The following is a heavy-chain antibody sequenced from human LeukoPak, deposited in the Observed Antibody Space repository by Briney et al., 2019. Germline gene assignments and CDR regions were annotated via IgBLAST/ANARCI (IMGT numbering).Heavy chain of an antibody. CDR1: GFTFSSYG. J-gene: IGHJ4*02. D-gene: IGHD6-19*01. CDR3: VIAVADDWFDY. CDR2: ISYDGSNK. V-gene: IGHV3-30*03. Sequence: GRSLRLSCAASGFTFSSYGMHWVRQAPGKGLEWVAVISYDGSNKYYADSVKGRFTISRDNSKNTLYLQMNSLRAEDTAVYYCVIAVADDWFDYWGQGTLVTVSS.